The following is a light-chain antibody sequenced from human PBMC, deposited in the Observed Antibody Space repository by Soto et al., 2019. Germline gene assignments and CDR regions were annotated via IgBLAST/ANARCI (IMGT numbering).Light chain of an antibody. CDR2: EVS. CDR3: SSYRSSNTVV. V-gene: IGLV2-14*01. CDR1: SSDVGYYNY. Sequence: QSALTQPASVSGSPGQSITISCTGTSSDVGYYNYVSWYQQHPGKAPKLMIYEVSNRPSGLFNRFSGSKSGNTASLTISGLQAEDEADYYCSSYRSSNTVVFGGGTKLTVL. J-gene: IGLJ2*01.